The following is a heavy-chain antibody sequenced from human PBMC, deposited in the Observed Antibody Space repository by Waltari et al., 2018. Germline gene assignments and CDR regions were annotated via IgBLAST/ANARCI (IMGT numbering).Heavy chain of an antibody. V-gene: IGHV3-30*01. CDR3: ARDWRYYTGPDY. J-gene: IGHJ4*02. D-gene: IGHD3-3*01. CDR1: EFNFLNYA. Sequence: QVQLVESGGGVVQPGRSLRLSCAASEFNFLNYAFHWVRQAPGKGLEWVAAISSDGNKAFYADSVKGRFTISRDNSKNTVYLQLNSLKPDDTAMYYCARDWRYYTGPDYWGQGTLVAVSS. CDR2: ISSDGNKA.